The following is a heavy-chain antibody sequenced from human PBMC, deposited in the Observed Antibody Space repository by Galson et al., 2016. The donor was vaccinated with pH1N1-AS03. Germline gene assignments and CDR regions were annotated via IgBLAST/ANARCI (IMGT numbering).Heavy chain of an antibody. V-gene: IGHV3-53*01. J-gene: IGHJ4*02. D-gene: IGHD3-16*01. Sequence: LRLSCAASGFTVTDNYMSWVRQAPGKGLEWVSVMYRSGDTDYTDSVRGRFTVSRDDSTNTVYLQMNSLRAEDTAVYYCARSPHKIGGENYGECDHGGQGTLVTVSS. CDR1: GFTVTDNY. CDR3: ARSPHKIGGENYGECDH. CDR2: MYRSGDT.